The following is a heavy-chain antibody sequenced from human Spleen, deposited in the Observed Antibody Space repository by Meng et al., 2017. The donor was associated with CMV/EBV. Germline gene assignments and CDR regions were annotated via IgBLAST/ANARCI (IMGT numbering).Heavy chain of an antibody. CDR1: GYTCTDYY. J-gene: IGHJ4*02. Sequence: SCKASGYTCTDYYMHWVRQAPGQGLEWMGWINPNSGGTNFAQRFQGRVTMTRDTPISTAYMELSRLRSDDTAIYYCATKDGLSFDYWGQGTLVTVSS. V-gene: IGHV1-2*02. CDR3: ATKDGLSFDY. D-gene: IGHD4-17*01. CDR2: INPNSGGT.